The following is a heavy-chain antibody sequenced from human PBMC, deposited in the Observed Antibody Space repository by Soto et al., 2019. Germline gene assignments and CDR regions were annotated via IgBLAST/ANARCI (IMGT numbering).Heavy chain of an antibody. V-gene: IGHV3-53*01. CDR1: GFNVCSSY. Sequence: GGSLRLSCAGAGFNVCSSYMNWVRQAPGKGLEWVSVIYSGGGTNYADSVKGRFTISRDNSKNTPYLQMNTLRAEDTAVYYCARGYWRVGELSFFDYWGQGTQVTVSS. CDR3: ARGYWRVGELSFFDY. D-gene: IGHD3-10*01. J-gene: IGHJ4*02. CDR2: IYSGGGT.